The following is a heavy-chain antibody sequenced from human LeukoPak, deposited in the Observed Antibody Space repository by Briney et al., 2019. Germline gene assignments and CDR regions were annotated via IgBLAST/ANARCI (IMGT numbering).Heavy chain of an antibody. V-gene: IGHV3-23*01. Sequence: GGSLRLSCAASGFTFSDYAMSWVRQAPGKGLEWVSGISNRGDGTYYAASVKGRFTISRDNAKNSLYLQMNSLRAEDTALYYCAKDRYSSSWYYFDYWGQGTLVTVSS. J-gene: IGHJ4*02. D-gene: IGHD6-13*01. CDR3: AKDRYSSSWYYFDY. CDR2: ISNRGDGT. CDR1: GFTFSDYA.